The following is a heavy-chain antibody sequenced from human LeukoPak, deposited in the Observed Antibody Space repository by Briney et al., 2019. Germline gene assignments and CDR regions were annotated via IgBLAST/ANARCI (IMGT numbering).Heavy chain of an antibody. Sequence: ASVKVSCKASGGTFSSYTISWVRQAPGQGLEWMGRIIPILGMANYAQKFQGRVTITADKSTSTAYMELSSLRSEDTAVYYCASAVRGVIINPWGQGTLVTVSS. CDR2: IIPILGMA. CDR1: GGTFSSYT. J-gene: IGHJ5*02. V-gene: IGHV1-69*02. CDR3: ASAVRGVIINP. D-gene: IGHD3-10*01.